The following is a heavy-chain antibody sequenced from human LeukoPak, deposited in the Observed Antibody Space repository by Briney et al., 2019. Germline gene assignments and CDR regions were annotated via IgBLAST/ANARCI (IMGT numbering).Heavy chain of an antibody. V-gene: IGHV3-21*01. D-gene: IGHD3-10*01. CDR2: LSSGSDYI. CDR1: VFTFSSYS. Sequence: GGSLRLSCATSVFTFSSYSMNWVRQAPGTGLEWVSSLSSGSDYIYYADSVKGRFTISRDNAKNSLYLQMTSLRAEVTAVYYCASTNYYYGSGTYDYYFDYWVQGTLLTVSS. J-gene: IGHJ4*02. CDR3: ASTNYYYGSGTYDYYFDY.